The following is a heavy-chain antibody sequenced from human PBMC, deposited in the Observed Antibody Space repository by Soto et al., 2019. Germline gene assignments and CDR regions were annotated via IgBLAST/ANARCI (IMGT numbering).Heavy chain of an antibody. Sequence: SDTLSLTWTVSGGSISSSSYYWGWIRQPPGKGLERIGSIYYSGSTYYNPSLKSRVTISVDTSKNQFSLKLSSVTAADTAVYYCARQTTSMYYDFWSGYSDYWGQGTLVTVSS. CDR3: ARQTTSMYYDFWSGYSDY. CDR1: GGSISSSSYY. J-gene: IGHJ4*02. CDR2: IYYSGST. V-gene: IGHV4-39*01. D-gene: IGHD3-3*01.